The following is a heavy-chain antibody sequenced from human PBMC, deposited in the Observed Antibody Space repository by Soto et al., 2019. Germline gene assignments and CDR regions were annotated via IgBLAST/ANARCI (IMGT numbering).Heavy chain of an antibody. Sequence: SVKVSCKASGGTFSSYAISWVRQAPGQGLEWMGGIIPIFGTANYAQKFQGRVTITADESTSTAYMELSSLRSEDTAVYYCAIRAMVRGVISWFDRWGQGTLGTVCS. CDR2: IIPIFGTA. CDR1: GGTFSSYA. V-gene: IGHV1-69*13. J-gene: IGHJ5*02. CDR3: AIRAMVRGVISWFDR. D-gene: IGHD3-10*01.